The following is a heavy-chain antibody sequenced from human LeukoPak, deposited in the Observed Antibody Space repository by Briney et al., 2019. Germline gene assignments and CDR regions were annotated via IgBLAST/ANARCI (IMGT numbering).Heavy chain of an antibody. D-gene: IGHD3-22*01. CDR3: ARRSTYYYDSRGYYYDQ. V-gene: IGHV4-30-4*01. CDR2: IYYSGST. CDR1: GGSISSGGYY. Sequence: PSETLSLTCTVSGGSISSGGYYWSWIRQPPGKGLEWIGYIYYSGSTYYNPSLKSRVTISVDTSKNQFSLKLSSVTAADTAVYYCARRSTYYYDSRGYYYDQWGQGTLVTLSS. J-gene: IGHJ4*02.